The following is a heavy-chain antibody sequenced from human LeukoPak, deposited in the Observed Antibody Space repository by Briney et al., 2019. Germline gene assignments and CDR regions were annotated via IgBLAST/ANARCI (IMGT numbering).Heavy chain of an antibody. Sequence: GTSVKVSCKASGFTFTSSAVQWVRQARGQRLEWIGWIVVGSGNTNYAQKFQERVTITRDVSTSTAYMELSSLRSEDTAVYYCARGRTMTTRAVDYWGQGTQVTVSS. CDR3: ARGRTMTTRAVDY. CDR1: GFTFTSSA. D-gene: IGHD1-14*01. CDR2: IVVGSGNT. V-gene: IGHV1-58*01. J-gene: IGHJ4*02.